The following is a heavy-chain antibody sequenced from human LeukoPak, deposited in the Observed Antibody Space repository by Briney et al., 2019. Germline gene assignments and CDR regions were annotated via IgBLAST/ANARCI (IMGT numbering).Heavy chain of an antibody. V-gene: IGHV4-59*01. CDR3: ARDPRGGTSRDNWFDP. CDR2: IYYTGST. CDR1: GGSISNY. J-gene: IGHJ5*02. Sequence: PSETLSLTCTVSGGSISNYWSWIRQPPGKGLEWIGYIYYTGSTNYNPSLKSRVTISVDTSKNQFSLKVSSVTAADTAVYYCARDPRGGTSRDNWFDPCGQGTLVTVSS. D-gene: IGHD1-1*01.